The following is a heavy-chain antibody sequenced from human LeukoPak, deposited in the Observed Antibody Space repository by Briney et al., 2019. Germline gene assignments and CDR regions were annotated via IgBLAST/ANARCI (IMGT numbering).Heavy chain of an antibody. V-gene: IGHV5-51*01. CDR3: ARHFGGYSYGPSVYYYYMDV. J-gene: IGHJ6*03. CDR1: GYSFTSYW. Sequence: GESLKISCKGSGYSFTSYWIGWVRQMPGKGLEWMGIIYPGDSDTRYSPSFQGQVTISADKSISTAYLQWSSLKDSDTAMYYCARHFGGYSYGPSVYYYYMDVWGKGTTVTVSS. CDR2: IYPGDSDT. D-gene: IGHD5-18*01.